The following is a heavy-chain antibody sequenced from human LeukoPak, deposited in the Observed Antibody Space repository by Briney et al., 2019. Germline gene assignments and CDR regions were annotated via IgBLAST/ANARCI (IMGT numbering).Heavy chain of an antibody. D-gene: IGHD3-10*01. CDR3: ASISTMVRTYYYYGMDV. Sequence: ASVKVSCKASGYTFTSYGISWVRQAPGQGLEWMGWISAYNGNTNYAQKLQGRVTMTTDTSTSTAYMELRSLRSDDTAVYYCASISTMVRTYYYYGMDVWGQGTTVTVSS. CDR2: ISAYNGNT. J-gene: IGHJ6*02. CDR1: GYTFTSYG. V-gene: IGHV1-18*01.